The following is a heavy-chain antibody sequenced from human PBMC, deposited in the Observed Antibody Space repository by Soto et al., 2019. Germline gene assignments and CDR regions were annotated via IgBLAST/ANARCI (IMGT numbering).Heavy chain of an antibody. CDR1: GYTFTSYY. CDR3: ARDRLAEITMTNYYYYGMDV. Sequence: VKVSCKASGYTFTSYYMHWVRQAPGQGLEWMGIINPSGGSTSYAQKFQGRVTMTRDTSTSTVYMELSSLRSEDTAVYYCARDRLAEITMTNYYYYGMDVWGQGTTVTVS. V-gene: IGHV1-46*01. D-gene: IGHD3-22*01. J-gene: IGHJ6*02. CDR2: INPSGGST.